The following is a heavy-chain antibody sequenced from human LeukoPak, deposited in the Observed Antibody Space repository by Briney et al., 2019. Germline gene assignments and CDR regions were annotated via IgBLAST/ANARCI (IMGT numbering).Heavy chain of an antibody. CDR1: GYTLTAYY. D-gene: IGHD5-24*01. CDR2: INLNTGGT. Sequence: ASVKVSCKASGYTLTAYYMHWVRQAPGQGLEWMGWINLNTGGTNYAQKFQGRVTMTWDTSISTAYMELRGLRSDDTAVFYCASSDGYNKAGYYYYMDVWGKGATVTVSS. V-gene: IGHV1-2*02. CDR3: ASSDGYNKAGYYYYMDV. J-gene: IGHJ6*03.